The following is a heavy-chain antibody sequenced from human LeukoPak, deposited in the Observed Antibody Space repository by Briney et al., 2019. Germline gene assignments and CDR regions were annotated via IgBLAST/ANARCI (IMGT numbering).Heavy chain of an antibody. CDR2: IYYSGST. CDR1: GGSISSYY. V-gene: IGHV4-59*08. J-gene: IGHJ3*02. D-gene: IGHD3-10*01. CDR3: GRHGGMVRGFSDAFDI. Sequence: PSETLSLTCTVSGGSISSYYWSWLRQPPGKGLEWIAYIYYSGSTNHNPSLKSRVTISLDTPKNQFSLKLSSVTAADTAVYYCGRHGGMVRGFSDAFDIWGQGTMVTVSS.